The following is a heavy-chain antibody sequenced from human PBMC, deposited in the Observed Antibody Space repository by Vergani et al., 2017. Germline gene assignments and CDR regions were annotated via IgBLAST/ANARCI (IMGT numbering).Heavy chain of an antibody. V-gene: IGHV3-23*01. CDR2: ISGSGGST. D-gene: IGHD2-15*01. CDR1: GFTFSSYA. Sequence: EVQLLESGGGLVQPGGSLRLSCAASGFTFSSYAMSWVRQAPGKGLEWVSAISGSGGSTYYADSVKGRFTISRDNSKNTLYLQMNSLRAEDTAVYDCAKDNIQRFSPLHWGQGTLVTVSS. CDR3: AKDNIQRFSPLH. J-gene: IGHJ4*02.